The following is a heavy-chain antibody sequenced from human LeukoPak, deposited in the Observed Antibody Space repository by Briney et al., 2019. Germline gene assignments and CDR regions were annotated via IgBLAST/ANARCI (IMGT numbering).Heavy chain of an antibody. Sequence: SETLSLTCTVSGGSISSYYWSWIRQPPGKGLEWIGSIYYTGSTNYNPSLQSRVTISVDTSKNQFSLKLTSVTAADTAVYFCARTLRGLLPRTYWGQGTLVTVSS. D-gene: IGHD3-22*01. CDR2: IYYTGST. CDR1: GGSISSYY. V-gene: IGHV4-59*05. J-gene: IGHJ4*02. CDR3: ARTLRGLLPRTY.